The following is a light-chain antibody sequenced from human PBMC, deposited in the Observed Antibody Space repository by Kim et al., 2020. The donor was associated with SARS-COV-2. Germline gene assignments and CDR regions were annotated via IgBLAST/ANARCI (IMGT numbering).Light chain of an antibody. CDR1: SSSIGGGYN. V-gene: IGLV1-40*01. Sequence: VAITCTGGSSSIGGGYNVHWYQHTPGTAPNFLIYGNSNRPSGVPDRFSGSKSGTSASLTITGLQAEDEADYFCQSYDSRLTGSVFGPGTKVTVL. J-gene: IGLJ1*01. CDR2: GNS. CDR3: QSYDSRLTGSV.